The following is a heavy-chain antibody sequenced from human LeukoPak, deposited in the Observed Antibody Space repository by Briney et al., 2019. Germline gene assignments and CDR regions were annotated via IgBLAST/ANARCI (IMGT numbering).Heavy chain of an antibody. J-gene: IGHJ6*02. CDR3: ARADSYGLYGMDA. CDR2: IYYSGST. CDR1: GGSISSYY. V-gene: IGHV4-59*01. D-gene: IGHD5-18*01. Sequence: TSETLSLTCTVSGGSISSYYWSWIRQPPGKGLEWIGYIYYSGSTNYNPSLKSRVTISVDTSKSQFSLKLSSATAADTAVYYCARADSYGLYGMDAWGQGTTVTVSS.